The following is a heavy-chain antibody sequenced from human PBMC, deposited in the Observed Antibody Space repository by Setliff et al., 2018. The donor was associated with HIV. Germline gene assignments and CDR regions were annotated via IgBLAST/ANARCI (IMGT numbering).Heavy chain of an antibody. CDR3: AKDNTWIPNGFDY. V-gene: IGHV3-30*02. D-gene: IGHD5-18*01. J-gene: IGHJ4*02. CDR2: IRYDGSNK. CDR1: GFTFSSYG. Sequence: LRLSCAASGFTFSSYGMHWVRQAPGKGLEWVAFIRYDGSNKYYADSVKGRFTISRDSSKNTLYLQMNSLRAEDTAVYYCAKDNTWIPNGFDYWGQGTLVTVSS.